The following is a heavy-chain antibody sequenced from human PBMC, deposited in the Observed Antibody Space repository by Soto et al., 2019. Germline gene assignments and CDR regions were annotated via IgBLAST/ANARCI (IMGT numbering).Heavy chain of an antibody. V-gene: IGHV3-21*01. CDR3: ARGYTGYCSGGTCYWFDP. CDR1: GFSFSSYS. J-gene: IGHJ5*02. D-gene: IGHD2-15*01. Sequence: GGSLRRSCAASGFSFSSYSMNWVRQAPGKGLEWVSSISSSASHINYADSVKGRFTISRDNAKKSLYLQMNSLRAEDTAVYYCARGYTGYCSGGTCYWFDPWGQGTLVTLS. CDR2: ISSSASHI.